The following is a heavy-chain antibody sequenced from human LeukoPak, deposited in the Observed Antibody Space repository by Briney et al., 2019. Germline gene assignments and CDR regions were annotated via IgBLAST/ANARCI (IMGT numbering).Heavy chain of an antibody. CDR2: IKEDGSAK. J-gene: IGHJ4*02. Sequence: GGSLILSCAASGFTLSNFWMNWVRQAPGKGLEWVANIKEDGSAKYFVDSVKGRFTVSRDNAHNSMFLQMNSLRAEDTAVYYCAKDPHIAAAGTKDYYFDYWGQGTLVTVSS. D-gene: IGHD6-13*01. V-gene: IGHV3-7*01. CDR3: AKDPHIAAAGTKDYYFDY. CDR1: GFTLSNFW.